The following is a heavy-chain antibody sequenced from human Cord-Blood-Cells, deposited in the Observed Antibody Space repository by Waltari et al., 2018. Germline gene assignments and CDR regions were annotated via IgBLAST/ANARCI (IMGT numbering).Heavy chain of an antibody. CDR1: GFTVRRNY. V-gene: IGHV3-53*01. J-gene: IGHJ3*02. CDR3: AVAVKAFDI. Sequence: EVQLVESGGGLIQPGGSLRLSCAASGFTVRRNYMSWVRQAPGKGLEWVSGIYSGGNTYYADSVKDRFTISRDNSKNTLYLQMNSLRAEDTAVYYCAVAVKAFDIWGQGTMVTVSS. CDR2: IYSGGNT. D-gene: IGHD4-4*01.